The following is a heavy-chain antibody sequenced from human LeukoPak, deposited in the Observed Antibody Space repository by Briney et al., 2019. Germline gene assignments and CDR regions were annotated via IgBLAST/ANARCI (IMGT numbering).Heavy chain of an antibody. CDR3: ARSLEVVATRWAGAFDV. Sequence: GGSLRLSCAASGFTFSHYSMNWVRQAPGQGLEWVSAISAGGTSTYYAGSVKGRFTISRDNSKNTLYLQMNSLSPEDTAVYYCARSLEVVATRWAGAFDVWGQGTVVTVSS. V-gene: IGHV3-23*01. D-gene: IGHD2-15*01. CDR2: ISAGGTST. CDR1: GFTFSHYS. J-gene: IGHJ3*01.